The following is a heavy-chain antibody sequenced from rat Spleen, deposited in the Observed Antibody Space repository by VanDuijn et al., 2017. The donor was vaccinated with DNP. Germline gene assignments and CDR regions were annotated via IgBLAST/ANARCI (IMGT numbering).Heavy chain of an antibody. CDR1: GYSITSGY. CDR2: ISYSGTT. Sequence: EVQLQESGPGLVKPSQSLSLTCSVTGYSITSGYRWSWIRKFPGNKLEWIGHISYSGTTSYHPSLKSRISITRDTSKNQFFLQLSSVTTEDTATYYCARHVDFWGQGVMVTVSS. V-gene: IGHV3-1*01. J-gene: IGHJ2*01. CDR3: ARHVDF.